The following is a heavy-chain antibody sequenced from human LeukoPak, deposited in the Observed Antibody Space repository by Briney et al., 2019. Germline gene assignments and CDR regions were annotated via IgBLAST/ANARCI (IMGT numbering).Heavy chain of an antibody. CDR3: ARDVYSSGPYYFDY. Sequence: GGSLRLSCEASGFTVSSNYMSWVRQAPGKGLEWVSFIYSGGSTDYADSVKGRFTISRDNSKNTLYLQMNSLRAEDTAVYYCARDVYSSGPYYFDYWGQGTLVTVSS. D-gene: IGHD6-19*01. CDR1: GFTVSSNY. J-gene: IGHJ4*02. CDR2: IYSGGST. V-gene: IGHV3-66*01.